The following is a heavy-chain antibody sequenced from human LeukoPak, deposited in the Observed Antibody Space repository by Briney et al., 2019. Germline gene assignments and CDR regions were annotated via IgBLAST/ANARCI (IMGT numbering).Heavy chain of an antibody. D-gene: IGHD1-7*01. CDR3: AEEYNWNYEY. J-gene: IGHJ4*02. CDR2: ISGGGGST. V-gene: IGHV3-23*01. CDR1: GFTFRNYV. Sequence: GGSLRLSCAASGFTFRNYVMSWVRQAPGKGLEWVSTISGGGGSTYYADSVKGRFTISRDNSKNTLYLQMNSLRAEDTAVFYCAEEYNWNYEYWGQGTLVTVSS.